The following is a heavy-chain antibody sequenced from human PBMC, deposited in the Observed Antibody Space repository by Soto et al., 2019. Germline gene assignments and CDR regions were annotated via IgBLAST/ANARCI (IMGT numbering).Heavy chain of an antibody. Sequence: ASVKVSCKASGYTFTSYGISWVRQAPGQGLDWMGWISAYNGNTKYAQDLQGRVTMTTDTSTSTAYMELRSLRSDDTAMYYCARFSGGSYNTYYFYYGMDVWGQGTTITVSS. V-gene: IGHV1-18*04. J-gene: IGHJ6*02. D-gene: IGHD2-15*01. CDR1: GYTFTSYG. CDR2: ISAYNGNT. CDR3: ARFSGGSYNTYYFYYGMDV.